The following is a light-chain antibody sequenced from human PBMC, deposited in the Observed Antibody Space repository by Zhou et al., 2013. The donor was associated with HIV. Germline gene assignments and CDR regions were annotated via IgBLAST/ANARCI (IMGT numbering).Light chain of an antibody. J-gene: IGKJ2*01. V-gene: IGKV3-20*01. Sequence: ESVLTQSPGTLSLSPGERATLSCRASHTISANYLAWYQQKPGQAPRLLVYGASTRATGIPDRFTGSGSGTDFTLTFTTLGPEDFAVYYCQQYANSPQTFGQGTKVEIK. CDR2: GAS. CDR1: HTISANY. CDR3: QQYANSPQT.